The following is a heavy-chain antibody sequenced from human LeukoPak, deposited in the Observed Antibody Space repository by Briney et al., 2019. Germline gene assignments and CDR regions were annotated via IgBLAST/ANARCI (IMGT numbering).Heavy chain of an antibody. CDR2: IIPIFGTA. J-gene: IGHJ6*03. D-gene: IGHD2-2*01. CDR3: ARAYCSSTSCYFWSYMDV. V-gene: IGHV1-69*05. CDR1: GGTFSSYA. Sequence: ASVKVSCKASGGTFSSYAISWVRQAPGQGLEWMGRIIPIFGTANYAQKFQGRVTITTDASTSTAYMELSSLRSEDTAVYYCARAYCSSTSCYFWSYMDVWGKGTTVTVSS.